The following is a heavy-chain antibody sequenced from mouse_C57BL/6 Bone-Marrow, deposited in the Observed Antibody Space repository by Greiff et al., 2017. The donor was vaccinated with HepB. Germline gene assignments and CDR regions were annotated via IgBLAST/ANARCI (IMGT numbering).Heavy chain of an antibody. CDR3: ARGDYGSSYVYYYAMDY. V-gene: IGHV5-12*01. Sequence: DVQLQESGGGLVQPGGSLKLSCAASGFTFSDYYMYWVRQTPEKRLEWVAYISNGGGSTYYPDTVKGRFTISRDNAKNTLYLQMSRLKSEDTAMYYCARGDYGSSYVYYYAMDYWGQGTSVTVSS. CDR1: GFTFSDYY. CDR2: ISNGGGST. D-gene: IGHD1-1*01. J-gene: IGHJ4*01.